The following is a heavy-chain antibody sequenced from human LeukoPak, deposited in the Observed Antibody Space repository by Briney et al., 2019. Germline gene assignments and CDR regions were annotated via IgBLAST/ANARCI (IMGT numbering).Heavy chain of an antibody. V-gene: IGHV3-15*07. J-gene: IGHJ5*02. CDR1: GFTFSNAW. D-gene: IGHD3-22*01. CDR2: IRSNSDGGTI. Sequence: GGSLRLSCATSGFTFSNAWMNWVRQAPGKGLEWVGRIRSNSDGGTIDYAAPVKGRFTLSRDDSKTTLYLQMISLQTGDTAVYYCATDFYDSTWGQGTLVTVSS. CDR3: ATDFYDST.